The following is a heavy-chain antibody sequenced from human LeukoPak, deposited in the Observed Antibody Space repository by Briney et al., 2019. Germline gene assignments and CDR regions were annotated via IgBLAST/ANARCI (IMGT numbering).Heavy chain of an antibody. Sequence: PGRSLRLSCAASGFTFSSYAMHWVRQAPGEGLEWVAVISYDGSNKYYADSVKGRFTISRDNSKNTLYLQMNSLRAEDTAVYYCARDRGDGYNYFDYWGQGTLVTVSS. J-gene: IGHJ4*02. D-gene: IGHD5-24*01. CDR2: ISYDGSNK. CDR1: GFTFSSYA. CDR3: ARDRGDGYNYFDY. V-gene: IGHV3-30-3*01.